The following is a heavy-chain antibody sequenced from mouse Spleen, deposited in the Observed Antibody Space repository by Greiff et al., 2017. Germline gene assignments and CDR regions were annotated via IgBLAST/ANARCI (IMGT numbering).Heavy chain of an antibody. CDR3: ARHEWYFDV. CDR1: GFTFSSYA. CDR2: ISSGGGNT. V-gene: IGHV5-9*04. Sequence: DVKLVESGGGLVKPGGSLKLSCAASGFTFSSYAMSWVRQTPEKRLEWVATISSGGGNTYYPDSVKGRFTISRDNAKNTLYLQMSSLKSEDTAMYYCARHEWYFDVWGAGTTVTVSS. J-gene: IGHJ1*01.